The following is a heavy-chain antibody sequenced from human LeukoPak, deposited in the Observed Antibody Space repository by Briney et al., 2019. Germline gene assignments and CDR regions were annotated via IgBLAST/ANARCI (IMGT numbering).Heavy chain of an antibody. Sequence: GSLRLSCAASGFTFSSYAMHWVRQAPGKGLEWVAVISYDGSNKYYTDSVKGRFTISRDNSKNTLYLQMHSLRAEDTAVYYCARELSQMNGRMYYFDYWGQGALVTVSS. J-gene: IGHJ4*02. CDR3: ARELSQMNGRMYYFDY. V-gene: IGHV3-30*14. D-gene: IGHD3-16*01. CDR2: ISYDGSNK. CDR1: GFTFSSYA.